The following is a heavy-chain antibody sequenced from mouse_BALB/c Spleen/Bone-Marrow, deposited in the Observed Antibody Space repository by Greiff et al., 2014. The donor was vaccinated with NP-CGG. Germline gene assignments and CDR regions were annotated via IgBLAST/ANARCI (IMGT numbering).Heavy chain of an antibody. CDR3: ARGGRLTGYYFDY. CDR2: IYPGDGDT. Sequence: QVQLQQSGAELVRPGSSVKISCKASGSAFSSYWMNWVKQRPGQGLEWIGQIYPGDGDTNYNGNFKDKATLTTDKSSTTAYMQLSSLTSEDSAVYFCARGGRLTGYYFDYWGQGTTLTVSS. D-gene: IGHD4-1*01. V-gene: IGHV1-80*01. J-gene: IGHJ2*01. CDR1: GSAFSSYW.